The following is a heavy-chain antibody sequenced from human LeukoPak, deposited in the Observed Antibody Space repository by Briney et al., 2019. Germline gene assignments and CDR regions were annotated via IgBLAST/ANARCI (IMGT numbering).Heavy chain of an antibody. CDR1: GFTFSDYS. Sequence: PGGCLRLSCAASGFTFSDYSMNWVRQAPGKGLEWSSYIGIDSGNTNYADSVKGRFTISADKAKNSLYLQMNSLRVEDTAVYYCARDYKYAFDNWGQGTLVTVSS. CDR2: IGIDSGNT. CDR3: ARDYKYAFDN. V-gene: IGHV3-48*01. D-gene: IGHD5-24*01. J-gene: IGHJ4*02.